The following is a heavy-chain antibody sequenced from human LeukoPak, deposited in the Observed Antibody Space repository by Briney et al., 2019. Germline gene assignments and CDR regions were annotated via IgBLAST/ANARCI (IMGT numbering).Heavy chain of an antibody. Sequence: GGSLRLSCAASGFTFSNAWMSWVRQAPGKGLEWVGRIKSKTDGGTTDYAAPVKGGFTISRDDSKNTLYLQMNSLKTEDTAVYYCTTGQHYYDSSGYYYANNWGQGTLVTVSS. V-gene: IGHV3-15*01. CDR1: GFTFSNAW. CDR3: TTGQHYYDSSGYYYANN. D-gene: IGHD3-22*01. CDR2: IKSKTDGGTT. J-gene: IGHJ4*02.